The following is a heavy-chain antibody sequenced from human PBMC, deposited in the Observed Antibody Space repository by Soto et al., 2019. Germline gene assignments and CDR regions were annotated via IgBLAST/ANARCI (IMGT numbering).Heavy chain of an antibody. V-gene: IGHV1-18*01. CDR2: VSPYNGNT. Sequence: QVQLVQSGAEVKKPGASVKVSCKASGYTFADFGITWVRQAPGQGLEWMGWVSPYNGNTNYAQKLQGRVSMTTDTSTRTAYMELGSLGSDDTAVYYCARDQWGIAVVPPYVDHWGEGTLVTVSS. J-gene: IGHJ4*02. D-gene: IGHD6-19*01. CDR1: GYTFADFG. CDR3: ARDQWGIAVVPPYVDH.